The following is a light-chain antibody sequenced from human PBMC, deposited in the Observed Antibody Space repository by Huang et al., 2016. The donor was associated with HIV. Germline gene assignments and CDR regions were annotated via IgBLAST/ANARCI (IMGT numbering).Light chain of an antibody. CDR3: QHYGNSIT. J-gene: IGKJ5*01. Sequence: EVALTQFPATLSLSQGERATLSCRVFTSVRTNYGTWYQQRPGQAPRILIYGASKRATGIPDRCRGSGSGTDFTLTITRRESEDSAVYYCQHYGNSITFGQGTRLEIK. CDR1: TSVRTNY. V-gene: IGKV3-20*01. CDR2: GAS.